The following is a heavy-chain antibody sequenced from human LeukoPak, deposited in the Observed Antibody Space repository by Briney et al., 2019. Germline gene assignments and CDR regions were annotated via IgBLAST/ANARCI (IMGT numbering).Heavy chain of an antibody. Sequence: PSETLSLTCTVSGGSISSYYWSWIRQPPGKGLEWIGYIYYSGRTNYNPSFKSRVTISVDTSKNQFSLKLSSVTAADTAVYYCASSYDMERPWGQGTLVTVSS. D-gene: IGHD3-22*01. J-gene: IGHJ4*02. CDR2: IYYSGRT. CDR1: GGSISSYY. V-gene: IGHV4-59*12. CDR3: ASSYDMERP.